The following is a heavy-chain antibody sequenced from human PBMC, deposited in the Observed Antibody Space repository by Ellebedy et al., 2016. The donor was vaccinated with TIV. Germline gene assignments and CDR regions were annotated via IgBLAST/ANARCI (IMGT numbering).Heavy chain of an antibody. CDR2: IIPIFGTA. V-gene: IGHV1-69*13. CDR3: ARDPARAIDPGEIPAGGY. D-gene: IGHD1-26*01. J-gene: IGHJ4*02. Sequence: SVKVSCXASGGTFSSYAISWVRQAPGQGLEWMGGIIPIFGTANYAQKFQGRVTITADESTSTAYMELSSLRSEDTAVYYCARDPARAIDPGEIPAGGYWGQGTLVTVSS. CDR1: GGTFSSYA.